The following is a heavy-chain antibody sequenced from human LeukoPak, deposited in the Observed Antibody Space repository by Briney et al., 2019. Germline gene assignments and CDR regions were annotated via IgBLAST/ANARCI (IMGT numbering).Heavy chain of an antibody. V-gene: IGHV4-61*02. CDR1: GGSISSSSYY. D-gene: IGHD3-10*01. CDR2: IYTSGST. J-gene: IGHJ6*02. Sequence: SQTLSLTCTVSGGSISSSSYYWSWIRQPAGRGLKWIGRIYTSGSTNYNPSLNSRVTISIDTSKNQFSLSLSSVTAADTAVYYCARVSPSGVWDVWGQGATVTVSS. CDR3: ARVSPSGVWDV.